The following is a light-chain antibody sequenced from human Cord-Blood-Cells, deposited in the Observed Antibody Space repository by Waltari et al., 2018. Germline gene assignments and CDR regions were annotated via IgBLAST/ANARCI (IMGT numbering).Light chain of an antibody. J-gene: IGLJ1*01. V-gene: IGLV2-11*01. CDR2: DVS. Sequence: QSALTQPRSVSGSPGQSVTISCTGTSRAVGGSTYVPWYQQHPGKAPKLMIYDVSKRPSGVPDRFSGSKSGNTASLTISGLQAEDEADYYCCSYAGSYTYVFGTGTKVTVL. CDR1: SRAVGGSTY. CDR3: CSYAGSYTYV.